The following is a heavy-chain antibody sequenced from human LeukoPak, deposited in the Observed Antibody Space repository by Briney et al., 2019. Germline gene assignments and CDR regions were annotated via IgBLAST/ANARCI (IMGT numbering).Heavy chain of an antibody. V-gene: IGHV4-34*01. Sequence: PSETLSLTCAVYGGSFSGYYWSWIRQPPGKGLEWIGEINHSGSTNYNPSLKSRVTISVDTSKNQFSLKLSSVTAADTAVYYCARGPNIAVAGLEADYWGQGTLVTVPS. CDR3: ARGPNIAVAGLEADY. CDR2: INHSGST. D-gene: IGHD6-19*01. J-gene: IGHJ4*02. CDR1: GGSFSGYY.